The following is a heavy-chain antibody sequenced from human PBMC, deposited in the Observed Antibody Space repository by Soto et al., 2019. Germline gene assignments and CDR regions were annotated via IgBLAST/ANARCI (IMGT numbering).Heavy chain of an antibody. CDR2: INAGNGNT. CDR3: ARDETPYYYDSSGYYSEYFQH. V-gene: IGHV1-3*01. Sequence: ASVKVSCKASGYTFTSYAMHWVRQAPGQRLEWMGWINAGNGNTTYSQKFQGRVTITRDTSASTAYMELSSLRSEDTAVYYCARDETPYYYDSSGYYSEYFQHWGQGTLVTVS. D-gene: IGHD3-22*01. CDR1: GYTFTSYA. J-gene: IGHJ1*01.